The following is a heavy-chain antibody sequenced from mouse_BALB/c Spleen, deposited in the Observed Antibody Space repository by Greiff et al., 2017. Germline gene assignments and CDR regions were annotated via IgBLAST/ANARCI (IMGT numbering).Heavy chain of an antibody. CDR1: GFSLTSYG. CDR2: IWAGGST. Sequence: VKLVESGPGLVAPSQSLSITCTVSGFSLTSYGVHWVRQPPGKGLEWLGVIWAGGSTNYNSALMSRLSISKDNSKSQVFLKMNSLQTDDTAMYYCARGSTTVPYAMDYWGQGTSVTVSS. V-gene: IGHV2-9*02. D-gene: IGHD1-1*01. CDR3: ARGSTTVPYAMDY. J-gene: IGHJ4*01.